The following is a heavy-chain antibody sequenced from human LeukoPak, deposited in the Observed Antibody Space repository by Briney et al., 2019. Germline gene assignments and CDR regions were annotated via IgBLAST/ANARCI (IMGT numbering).Heavy chain of an antibody. J-gene: IGHJ4*02. CDR1: GFTFSSYA. CDR3: AKDKRQGYGGSYYFDY. V-gene: IGHV3-23*01. CDR2: ISGSGGST. D-gene: IGHD4-23*01. Sequence: GGSLRLSCAASGFTFSSYAMSWVRQAPGKGLEWVSAISGSGGSTYYADSVKGRFTISRDNSKNTLYLQVNSLRAEDTAVYYCAKDKRQGYGGSYYFDYWGQGTLVTVSS.